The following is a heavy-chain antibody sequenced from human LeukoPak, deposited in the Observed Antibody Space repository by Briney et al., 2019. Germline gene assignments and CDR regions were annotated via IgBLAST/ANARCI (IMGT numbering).Heavy chain of an antibody. CDR2: IYYSGST. J-gene: IGHJ4*02. D-gene: IGHD3-10*01. Sequence: SEALSLTCTVSGGSISSYYWSWIRQPPGKGLEWIGYIYYSGSTNYNPSLKSRVTISVDTSKNQFSLKLSSVTAADTAVYYCARAFTMVRGVSLYYLDYWGQGTLVTVSS. CDR3: ARAFTMVRGVSLYYLDY. CDR1: GGSISSYY. V-gene: IGHV4-59*01.